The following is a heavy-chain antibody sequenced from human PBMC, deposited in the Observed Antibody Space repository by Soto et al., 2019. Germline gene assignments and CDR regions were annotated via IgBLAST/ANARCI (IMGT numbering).Heavy chain of an antibody. D-gene: IGHD3-22*01. V-gene: IGHV3-15*01. CDR1: GFTFSNAW. J-gene: IGHJ4*02. Sequence: GGSLRLSCAASGFTFSNAWMSWVRQAPGKGLEWVGRIKSKTDGGTTDYAAPVKGRFTISRDDSKNTLYLQMNSLKTEDAAVYYCAREISSGYYLFDYWGQGTLVTVSS. CDR3: AREISSGYYLFDY. CDR2: IKSKTDGGTT.